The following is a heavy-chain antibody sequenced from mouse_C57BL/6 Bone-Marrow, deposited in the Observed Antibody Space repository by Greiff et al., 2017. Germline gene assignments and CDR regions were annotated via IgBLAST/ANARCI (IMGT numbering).Heavy chain of an antibody. CDR2: IDPENGDT. CDR1: GFNIKDDY. V-gene: IGHV14-4*01. Sequence: VQLQQSGAELVRPGASVKLSCTASGFNIKDDYMHWVKQRPEQGLEWIGWIDPENGDTEYASKFQGKATITADTFSNTAYLQLSSLTSEDTAVYYCTTFYYYGSSPYFDYWGQGTTLTVSS. CDR3: TTFYYYGSSPYFDY. D-gene: IGHD1-1*01. J-gene: IGHJ2*01.